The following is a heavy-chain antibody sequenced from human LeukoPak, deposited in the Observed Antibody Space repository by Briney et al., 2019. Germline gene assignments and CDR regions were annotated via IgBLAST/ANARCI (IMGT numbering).Heavy chain of an antibody. V-gene: IGHV3-7*01. CDR3: ARDNYYDSSGLGY. CDR1: GFTFSSYW. D-gene: IGHD3-22*01. J-gene: IGHJ4*02. Sequence: GGSLRLSCTASGFTFSSYWMSWVRQAPGKGLEWVANIKQDGSESYYVDSLKGRFTFSRDNAKNSLYLQMNSLRAEDTAVYYCARDNYYDSSGLGYWGQGTLVTVSS. CDR2: IKQDGSES.